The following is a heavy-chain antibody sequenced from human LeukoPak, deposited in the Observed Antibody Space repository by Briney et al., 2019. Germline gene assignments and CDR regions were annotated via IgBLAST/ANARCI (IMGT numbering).Heavy chain of an antibody. D-gene: IGHD6-6*01. J-gene: IGHJ3*02. V-gene: IGHV3-23*01. Sequence: GGSLRLSCAASGFTFSSYAMSWVRQAPGKGLEWVSAISGSGGSTYYADSVKGRFTISRDNSKNTLYLQMSSLRAEDTAVYYCAKGSIEYSSSPEGDAFDIWGQGTMVTVSS. CDR1: GFTFSSYA. CDR2: ISGSGGST. CDR3: AKGSIEYSSSPEGDAFDI.